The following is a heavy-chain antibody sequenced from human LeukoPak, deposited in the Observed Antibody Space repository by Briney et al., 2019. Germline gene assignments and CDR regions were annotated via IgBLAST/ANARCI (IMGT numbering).Heavy chain of an antibody. CDR1: GGSISSSSYY. Sequence: ASETLSLTCTVSGGSISSSSYYWGWIRQPPGKGLEWIGSIYYSGSTDYNSSLKSRVTISVDTSKNQFSLRLSSVTAADTAVYYCARRYCTGGTCYSDRGAFDIWGQGTMVTVSA. V-gene: IGHV4-39*07. CDR3: ARRYCTGGTCYSDRGAFDI. D-gene: IGHD2-15*01. CDR2: IYYSGST. J-gene: IGHJ3*02.